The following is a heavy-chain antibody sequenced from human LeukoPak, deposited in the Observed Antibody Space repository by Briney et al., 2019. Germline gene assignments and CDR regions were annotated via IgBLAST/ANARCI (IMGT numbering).Heavy chain of an antibody. V-gene: IGHV1-69*06. Sequence: PVKVSCKASGGTFSSYAISWVRQAPGQGLEWMGGIIPIFGTANYAQKFQGRVTITADKSTSTAYMELSSLRSEDTAVYYCAREVEDYGGNSWSTAFDIWGQGTMVTVSS. CDR2: IIPIFGTA. CDR3: AREVEDYGGNSWSTAFDI. CDR1: GGTFSSYA. D-gene: IGHD4-23*01. J-gene: IGHJ3*02.